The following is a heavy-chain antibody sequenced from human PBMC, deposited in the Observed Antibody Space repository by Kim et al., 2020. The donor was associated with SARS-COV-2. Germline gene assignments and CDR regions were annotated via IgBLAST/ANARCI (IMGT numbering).Heavy chain of an antibody. CDR2: IYTSGST. Sequence: SETLSLTCTVSGGSISSYYWSWIRQPAGKGLEWIGGIYTSGSTNYNPSLKSRVTMSVDTSKNQFSLKLSSVTAADTAVYYCARDSPAASYSSGGYHYYYGMDVWGHGTTVTVSS. J-gene: IGHJ6*02. V-gene: IGHV4-4*07. D-gene: IGHD6-19*01. CDR1: GGSISSYY. CDR3: ARDSPAASYSSGGYHYYYGMDV.